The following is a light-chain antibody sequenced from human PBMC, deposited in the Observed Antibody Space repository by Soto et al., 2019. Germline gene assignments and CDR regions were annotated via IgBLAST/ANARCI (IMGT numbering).Light chain of an antibody. Sequence: EIVLTQSPGTLSLSPGERATLSCRASQSVSSNYLAWYQRKPGQAPRLLIYGASSRATDIPNRFSGSGSGTDFTLTITRQEPEDFAVYFCQQYGASPPTFGHGTNVDIK. CDR2: GAS. CDR1: QSVSSNY. J-gene: IGKJ1*01. V-gene: IGKV3-20*01. CDR3: QQYGASPPT.